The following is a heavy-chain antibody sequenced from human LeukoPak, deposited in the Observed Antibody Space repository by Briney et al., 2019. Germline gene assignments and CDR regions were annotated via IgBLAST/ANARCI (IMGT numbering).Heavy chain of an antibody. CDR1: GFTFSSYW. V-gene: IGHV3-7*01. CDR2: IKQDGSEK. D-gene: IGHD3-3*01. Sequence: GGSLRLSCAASGFTFSSYWMSWVRQAPGKGLEWVANIKQDGSEKYYVDSVKGRFTISRDNAKNSLYPQMNSLRAEDTAVYYCARDSRYYDFWSGYYTANMGFDYWGQGTLVTVSS. J-gene: IGHJ4*02. CDR3: ARDSRYYDFWSGYYTANMGFDY.